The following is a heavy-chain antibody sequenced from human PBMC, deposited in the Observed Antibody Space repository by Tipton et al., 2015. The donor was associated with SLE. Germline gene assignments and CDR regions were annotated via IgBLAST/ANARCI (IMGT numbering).Heavy chain of an antibody. J-gene: IGHJ3*02. CDR1: SGSISSGSYY. D-gene: IGHD3-3*01. Sequence: GLVKPSQTLSLICTVSSGSISSGSYYWSWIRQPAGKGLEWIGRIYTSGSTNYNPSLKSRVTISVDTSKNQFSLKLSSVTAADTAVYYCARDLSYYDFWSGYFVHGAFDIWGQGTMVTVSS. CDR3: ARDLSYYDFWSGYFVHGAFDI. CDR2: IYTSGST. V-gene: IGHV4-61*02.